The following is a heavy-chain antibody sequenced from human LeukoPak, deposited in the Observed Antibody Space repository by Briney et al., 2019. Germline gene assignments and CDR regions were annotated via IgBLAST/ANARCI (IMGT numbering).Heavy chain of an antibody. Sequence: ASVKDSCKASGYTFTSYGISWVRQAPGQGLEWMGWISAYNGNTNYAQKLQGRVTMTTDTSTSTAYMELRSLRSDDTAVYYCARLYSSGYYYYGMDVWGQGTTVTVSS. D-gene: IGHD3-22*01. CDR1: GYTFTSYG. CDR3: ARLYSSGYYYYGMDV. J-gene: IGHJ6*02. V-gene: IGHV1-18*01. CDR2: ISAYNGNT.